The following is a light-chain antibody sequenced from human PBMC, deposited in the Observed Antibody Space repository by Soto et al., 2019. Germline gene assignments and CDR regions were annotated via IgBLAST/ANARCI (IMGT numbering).Light chain of an antibody. J-gene: IGKJ4*01. Sequence: EIVLTQSPATLSLSPGERATLSCRASQSVSSYLAWYQQKPGQAPRLLIYDASNRATGIPARFSGSGSGTDFAITISSLELEYFAVYYVQQRSIWPTFGGGTKVEIK. CDR1: QSVSSY. V-gene: IGKV3-11*01. CDR3: QQRSIWPT. CDR2: DAS.